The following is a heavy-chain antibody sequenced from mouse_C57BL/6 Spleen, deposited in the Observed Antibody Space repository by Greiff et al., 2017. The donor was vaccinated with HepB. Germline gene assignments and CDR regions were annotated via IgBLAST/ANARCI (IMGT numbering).Heavy chain of an antibody. V-gene: IGHV14-4*01. CDR3: TTGDYDGGYAMDY. CDR1: GFNIKDDY. CDR2: IDPENGDT. Sequence: VQLQQSGAELVRPGASVTLSCTASGFNIKDDYMHWVKQRPEQGLEWIGWIDPENGDTEYASKFQGKATITADTSSNTAYLQLSSLTSEDTAVYDCTTGDYDGGYAMDYWGQGTSVTVSS. J-gene: IGHJ4*01. D-gene: IGHD2-4*01.